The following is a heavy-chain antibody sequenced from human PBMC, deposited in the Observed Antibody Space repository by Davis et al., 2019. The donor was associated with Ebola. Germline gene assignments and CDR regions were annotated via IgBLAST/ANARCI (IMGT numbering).Heavy chain of an antibody. D-gene: IGHD4-17*01. J-gene: IGHJ5*02. V-gene: IGHV1-2*04. CDR2: INPNSGGT. Sequence: AASVTVSCKASGYTFTGYYMHWVRQAPGQGLAWMGWINPNSGGTNYAQKFQGWVTMTRDTSISTAYMELSRLRSDDTAVYYCARAATTDDYGGWFDPWGQGTLVTVSS. CDR1: GYTFTGYY. CDR3: ARAATTDDYGGWFDP.